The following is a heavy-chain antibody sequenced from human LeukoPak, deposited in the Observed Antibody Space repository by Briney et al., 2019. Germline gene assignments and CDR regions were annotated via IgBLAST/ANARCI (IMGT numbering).Heavy chain of an antibody. CDR2: ISSDGSKN. CDR1: GFTFTNYA. J-gene: IGHJ4*02. V-gene: IGHV3-30*18. CDR3: VKGLVQTTMSYSVDY. Sequence: PGGSLRLSCAASGFTFTNYAKHWVRQTPGKGLEWVALISSDGSKNIYADPVKGRFTVFRDNSKNTLYLQMNSLRAEDTAVYYCVKGLVQTTMSYSVDYWGQGALVTVSS. D-gene: IGHD1-1*01.